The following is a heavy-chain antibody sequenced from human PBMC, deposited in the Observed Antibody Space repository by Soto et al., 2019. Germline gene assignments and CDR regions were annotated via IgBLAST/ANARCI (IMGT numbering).Heavy chain of an antibody. CDR1: GGTFSSYA. V-gene: IGHV1-69*01. D-gene: IGHD3-9*01. J-gene: IGHJ4*02. CDR3: ARWDYDILTGYSSEYYFDY. Sequence: QVQLVQSGAEVKKPGSSVKVSCTASGGTFSSYAISWVRQAPGQGLEWMGGIIPIFGTANYAQKFQGRVTITADESTSTAYMELSSLRSEDTAVYYCARWDYDILTGYSSEYYFDYWGQGTLVTVSS. CDR2: IIPIFGTA.